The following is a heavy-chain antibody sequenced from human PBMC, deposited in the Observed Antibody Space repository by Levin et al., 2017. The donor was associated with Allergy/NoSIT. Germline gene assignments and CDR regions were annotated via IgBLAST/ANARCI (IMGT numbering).Heavy chain of an antibody. CDR2: ISSSSSTI. CDR1: GFTFSSYS. V-gene: IGHV3-48*01. Sequence: LSLTCAASGFTFSSYSMNWVRQAPGKGLEWVSYISSSSSTIYYADSVKGRFTISRDNAKNSLYLQMNSLRAEDTAVYYCARLNRLGYCSGGSCSDDYWGQGTLVTVSS. D-gene: IGHD2-15*01. J-gene: IGHJ4*02. CDR3: ARLNRLGYCSGGSCSDDY.